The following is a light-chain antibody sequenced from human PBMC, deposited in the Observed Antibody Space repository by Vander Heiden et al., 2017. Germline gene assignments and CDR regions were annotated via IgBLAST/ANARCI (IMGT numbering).Light chain of an antibody. CDR1: QSISSW. CDR3: QQYNSYPYT. V-gene: IGKV1-5*03. Sequence: DIQMTQSPSTLSASVGDRVTITCRASQSISSWLAWYQQKPGKVPKLLIYKASILESGVPSRFSGSGSGTEFTLTISSLQPDDFATYYCQQYNSYPYTFGQGTKLEIK. CDR2: KAS. J-gene: IGKJ2*01.